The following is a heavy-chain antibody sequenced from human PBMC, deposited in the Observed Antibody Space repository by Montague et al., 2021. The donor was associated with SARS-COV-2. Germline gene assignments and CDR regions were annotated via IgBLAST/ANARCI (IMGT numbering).Heavy chain of an antibody. V-gene: IGHV4-4*07. CDR3: ARDRPRSYYYDSWTYTWGGYGMDD. CDR1: GGSISNYY. Sequence: SETLSLTCTVSGGSISNYYWSWIRQPAGKGLEWIGRIHASVNTNYNPSLKSRVTMSVDTSKDQFSLKLSSVTAADTAVYYCARDRPRSYYYDSWTYTWGGYGMDDWGKGNTVADAS. D-gene: IGHD3-10*01. CDR2: IHASVNT. J-gene: IGHJ6*04.